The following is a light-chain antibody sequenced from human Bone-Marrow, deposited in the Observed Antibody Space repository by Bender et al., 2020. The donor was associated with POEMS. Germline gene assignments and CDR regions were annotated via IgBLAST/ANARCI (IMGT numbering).Light chain of an antibody. J-gene: IGLJ1*01. CDR3: NSRDRSGNHV. Sequence: ELTQPPSVSVSPGQTATITCSGDKLGDTYACWYQQKPGQAPVLVIYGRNDRPSGIPDRFSGSSSGNTASLTITGAQAEDEADYYCNSRDRSGNHVFGAGTKVTVL. CDR2: GRN. V-gene: IGLV3-19*01. CDR1: KLGDTY.